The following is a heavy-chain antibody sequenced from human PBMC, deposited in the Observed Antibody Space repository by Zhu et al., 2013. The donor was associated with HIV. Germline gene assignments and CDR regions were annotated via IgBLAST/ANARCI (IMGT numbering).Heavy chain of an antibody. D-gene: IGHD6-19*01. V-gene: IGHV4-39*07. Sequence: QVQLQESGPGLVKPSETLSLTCTVSGASISSSGYYWGWIRQPPGKGLEWIGSFYYGGSTLYNPSLKTRVTISVDTSKNQFSLKLSSVTAADTAVYYCARDGAVAGRMIPNFWGQGALVTGLL. J-gene: IGHJ4*02. CDR1: GASISSSGYY. CDR2: FYYGGST. CDR3: ARDGAVAGRMIPNF.